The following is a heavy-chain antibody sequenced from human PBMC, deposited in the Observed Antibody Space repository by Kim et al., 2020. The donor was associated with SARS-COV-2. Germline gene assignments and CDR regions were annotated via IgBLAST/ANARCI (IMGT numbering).Heavy chain of an antibody. CDR2: IYWDDDK. CDR3: AHITNSHYCGGDCYHFDY. J-gene: IGHJ4*02. Sequence: SGPTLVNPTQTLTLTCTFSGFSLSTSGVGVGWIRQPPGKALEWLALIYWDDDKRYSPSLKSRLTITKDTSKNQVVLTMTNMDPVDTATYYCAHITNSHYCGGDCYHFDYWGQGTLVTVSS. CDR1: GFSLSTSGVG. V-gene: IGHV2-5*02. D-gene: IGHD2-21*02.